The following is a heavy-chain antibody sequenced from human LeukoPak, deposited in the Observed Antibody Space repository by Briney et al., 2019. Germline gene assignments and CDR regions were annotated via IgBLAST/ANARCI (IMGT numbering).Heavy chain of an antibody. V-gene: IGHV1-2*02. Sequence: ASVKVSCKASGYTFTGYYMHWVRQAPGQGLEWMGWINPNSGGTNYAQKFQGRVTMTRDTSISTAYMELSRLRSVDTAVYYCAIGYSSGWYQFDYWGQGTLVTVSS. J-gene: IGHJ4*02. D-gene: IGHD6-19*01. CDR2: INPNSGGT. CDR1: GYTFTGYY. CDR3: AIGYSSGWYQFDY.